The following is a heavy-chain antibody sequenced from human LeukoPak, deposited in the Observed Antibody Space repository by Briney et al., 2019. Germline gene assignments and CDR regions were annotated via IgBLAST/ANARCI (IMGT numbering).Heavy chain of an antibody. CDR2: ISAYNGNT. CDR3: ARDPPGGDQPPHYYYYYMDV. D-gene: IGHD2-21*02. J-gene: IGHJ6*03. V-gene: IGHV1-18*01. CDR1: GYTFTSHG. Sequence: ASVKVSCKASGYTFTSHGISWVRQAPGQGLEWMGWISAYNGNTNYAQKLQGRVTMTTDTSTSTAYMELRSLRSDDTAVYYCARDPPGGDQPPHYYYYYMDVWGKGTTVTVSS.